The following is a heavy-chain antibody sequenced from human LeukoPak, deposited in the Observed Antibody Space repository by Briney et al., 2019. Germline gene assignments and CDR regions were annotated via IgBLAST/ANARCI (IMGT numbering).Heavy chain of an antibody. CDR1: GGSFSGYY. Sequence: SETLSLTCAVYGGSFSGYYWSWIRQPPGKGLEWIGEINHSGSTNYNPPLKSRVTISVDTSKNQFSLKLSSVTAADTAVYYCARGALGPDNRFDPWGQGTLVTVSS. J-gene: IGHJ5*02. CDR3: ARGALGPDNRFDP. D-gene: IGHD1-26*01. V-gene: IGHV4-34*01. CDR2: INHSGST.